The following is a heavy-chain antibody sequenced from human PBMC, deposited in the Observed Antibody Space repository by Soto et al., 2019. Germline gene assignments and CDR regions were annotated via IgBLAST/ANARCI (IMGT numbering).Heavy chain of an antibody. D-gene: IGHD5-12*01. Sequence: SETLSLTCSFSGDSVTTHYLTWIRQSPERGLEWIAYMHYTGFSHYNPSLMSRLTISVDKSKNQFTLQLTSVTAADTAVYYCARELATITGDYFDYWGQGTLVTVSS. CDR2: MHYTGFS. V-gene: IGHV4-59*02. J-gene: IGHJ4*02. CDR3: ARELATITGDYFDY. CDR1: GDSVTTHY.